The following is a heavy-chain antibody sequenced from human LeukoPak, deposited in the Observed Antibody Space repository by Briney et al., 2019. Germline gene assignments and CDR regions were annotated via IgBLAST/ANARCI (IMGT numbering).Heavy chain of an antibody. Sequence: SVNVSCKASGGTFTTYTISWVRPAPGQGLEWMGRIDIANYAQKFQDRVTITADKSTTTAYMELSSLRSEDTAIYYCASGPKHSCGVDCYSAYFDYWGQGTLVTVSS. V-gene: IGHV1-69*02. CDR2: IDIA. CDR3: ASGPKHSCGVDCYSAYFDY. J-gene: IGHJ4*02. D-gene: IGHD2-21*02. CDR1: GGTFTTYT.